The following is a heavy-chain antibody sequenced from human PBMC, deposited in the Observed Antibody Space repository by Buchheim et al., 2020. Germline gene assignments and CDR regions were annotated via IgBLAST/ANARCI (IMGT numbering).Heavy chain of an antibody. CDR1: GFTFSSYW. D-gene: IGHD3-22*01. CDR3: ARDLPQVDYDSSGYFDY. CDR2: IKQDGSEK. V-gene: IGHV3-7*01. J-gene: IGHJ4*02. Sequence: EVQLVESGGGLVQPGGSLRLSCAAPGFTFSSYWMSWVRQAPGKGLEWVANIKQDGSEKYYVDSVKGRFTISRDNAKNSLYLQMNSLRAEDTAVYYCARDLPQVDYDSSGYFDYWGQGTL.